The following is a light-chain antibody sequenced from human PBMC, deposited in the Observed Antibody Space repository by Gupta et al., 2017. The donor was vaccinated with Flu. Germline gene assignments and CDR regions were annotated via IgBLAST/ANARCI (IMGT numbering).Light chain of an antibody. CDR2: EVI. V-gene: IGLV2-23*02. Sequence: SWYQQHPGKATKLIIYEVIKLPLNIPTRFSGSKSGITASLTISGLPAEDDTHYYCCSYAADDTEVFGGGTNLTV. CDR3: CSYAADDTEV. J-gene: IGLJ2*01.